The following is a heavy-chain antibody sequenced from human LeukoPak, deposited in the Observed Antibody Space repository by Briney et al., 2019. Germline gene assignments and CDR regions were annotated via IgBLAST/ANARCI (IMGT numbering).Heavy chain of an antibody. V-gene: IGHV4-38-2*02. D-gene: IGHD2-2*01. CDR1: GYSISSGYY. CDR2: IYHSGST. Sequence: PSETLSLTCTVSGYSISSGYYWGWIRQPPGKGLEWIGSIYHSGSTYYSPSLKSRVTISVDTSKNQFSLKLSSVTAADTAVYYCARESGVVVPAAMADWFDPWGQGTLVTVSS. J-gene: IGHJ5*02. CDR3: ARESGVVVPAAMADWFDP.